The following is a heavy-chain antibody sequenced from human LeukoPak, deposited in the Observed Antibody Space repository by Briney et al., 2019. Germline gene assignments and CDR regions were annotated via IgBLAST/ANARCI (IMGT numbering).Heavy chain of an antibody. CDR3: ARGAPTVTPTPFDY. Sequence: PGGSLRLSCAASGFTFSNAWMSWVRQAPGKGLEWVSYISSSGGTTFYADSVRGRLTISRDNAKNSLYLHMNSLRGADTAVYYCARGAPTVTPTPFDYWGQGTLVTVSS. D-gene: IGHD4-17*01. J-gene: IGHJ4*02. CDR1: GFTFSNAW. CDR2: ISSSGGTT. V-gene: IGHV3-11*04.